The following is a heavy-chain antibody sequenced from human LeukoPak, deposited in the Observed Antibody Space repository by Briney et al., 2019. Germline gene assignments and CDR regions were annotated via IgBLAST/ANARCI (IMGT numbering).Heavy chain of an antibody. CDR2: ISYDGSNK. CDR3: GRDKKSRGWYVY. CDR1: GFTFSSYA. V-gene: IGHV3-30*04. Sequence: PGGSLRLSCAASGFTFSSYAMHWVRQAPGKGLEWVAVISYDGSNKYYADSVKGRFTISRDNSKNTLYLQMNSLRAEDTAVYYCGRDKKSRGWYVYGGQGTLGTVPS. J-gene: IGHJ4*02. D-gene: IGHD6-19*01.